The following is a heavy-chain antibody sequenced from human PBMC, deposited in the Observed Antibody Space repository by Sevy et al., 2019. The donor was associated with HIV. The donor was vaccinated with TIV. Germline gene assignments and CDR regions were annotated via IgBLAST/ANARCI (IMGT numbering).Heavy chain of an antibody. CDR3: ARGKHVSDYYGSFDY. CDR1: GFTVSSNF. CDR2: IWLTGAT. V-gene: IGHV3-53*01. Sequence: GGSLRLSCTVSGFTVSSNFISWVRQAPGKGVEWVSVIWLTGATYYADPVKGRFTISRDNSKNTVYLDMNSLRAEDTAVYYCARGKHVSDYYGSFDYWGQGTLVTVSS. D-gene: IGHD3-3*01. J-gene: IGHJ4*02.